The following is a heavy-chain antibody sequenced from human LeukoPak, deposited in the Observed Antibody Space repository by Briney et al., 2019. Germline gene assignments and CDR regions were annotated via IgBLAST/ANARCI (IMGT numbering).Heavy chain of an antibody. CDR1: GFTFSSYS. J-gene: IGHJ4*02. V-gene: IGHV3-21*01. CDR2: ISSSSSYI. CDR3: ARDILWYSSGWDPDY. Sequence: GGSLRLSCAASGFTFSSYSMNWVRQAPGKGLEWVSSISSSSSYIHYADSVKGRFTISRDNAKNSLYLQMNSLRAEDTAVYYCARDILWYSSGWDPDYWGQGTLVTVSS. D-gene: IGHD6-19*01.